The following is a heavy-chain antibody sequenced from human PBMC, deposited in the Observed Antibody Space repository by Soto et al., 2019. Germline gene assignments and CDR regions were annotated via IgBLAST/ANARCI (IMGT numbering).Heavy chain of an antibody. CDR1: GGSFTSTNYF. V-gene: IGHV4-39*01. CDR2: MYYNGNT. Sequence: QLQESGPGLVKPSETLSLTCTVSGGSFTSTNYFWGWIRQPPGKGLEWIGYMYYNGNTFYSPSLKSRVTMSVDTSKRQFSLDLSSVTAADTAMYYCARLQIYESRAAPTPIFHPLGLGAMVTVSS. J-gene: IGHJ1*01. CDR3: ARLQIYESRAAPTPIFHP. D-gene: IGHD3-16*01.